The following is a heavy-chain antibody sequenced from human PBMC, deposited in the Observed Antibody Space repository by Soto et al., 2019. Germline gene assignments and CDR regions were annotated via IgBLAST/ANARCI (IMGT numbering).Heavy chain of an antibody. CDR3: AKEGTSGLYYFDY. CDR2: ISGSGDTS. CDR1: GFTFSNYA. Sequence: GGSLRLCCAASGFTFSNYAISWVRQAPGKGLEWVSIISGSGDTSYYADSVKGRFTISRDNSRNTLYLQLNSLRAEDSAKYYCAKEGTSGLYYFDYWGPGTLVTV. D-gene: IGHD6-19*01. J-gene: IGHJ4*02. V-gene: IGHV3-23*01.